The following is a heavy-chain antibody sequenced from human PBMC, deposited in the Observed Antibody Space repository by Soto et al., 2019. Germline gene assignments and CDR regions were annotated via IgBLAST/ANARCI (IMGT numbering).Heavy chain of an antibody. D-gene: IGHD1-26*01. CDR1: GFIFSSYG. CDR3: ARDMHAGFTHYFDP. J-gene: IGHJ5*02. V-gene: IGHV3-21*01. CDR2: ISSSSSYI. Sequence: GGSLRLSCAASGFIFSSYGMNWVRQAPGKGLEWVSSISSSSSYIYYADSVKGRFTISRDNAKNSLYLQMNSLRAEDTAVYYCARDMHAGFTHYFDPWGQGTLVTVSS.